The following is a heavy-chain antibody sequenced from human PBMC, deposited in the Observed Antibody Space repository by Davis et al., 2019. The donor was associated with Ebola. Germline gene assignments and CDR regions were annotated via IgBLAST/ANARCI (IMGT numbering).Heavy chain of an antibody. Sequence: PGGSLRLSCAASGFTFSSYSMNWVRQAPGKGLEWISYISSSSTIYYADSVKGRFTISRDNSKNTLYLQMNGLRVEDTAIYYCAKDTPNIWFDVWGQGTMVAVSS. CDR1: GFTFSSYS. D-gene: IGHD2-15*01. CDR2: ISSSSTI. CDR3: AKDTPNIWFDV. J-gene: IGHJ3*01. V-gene: IGHV3-48*01.